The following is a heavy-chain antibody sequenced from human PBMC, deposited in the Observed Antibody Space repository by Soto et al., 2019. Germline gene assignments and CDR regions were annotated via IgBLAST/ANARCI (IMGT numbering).Heavy chain of an antibody. CDR2: INPNSGGT. CDR3: AMSDSSNGDAFDI. Sequence: ASVKVSCKASGYTFTGYYMHWVRQAPGQGLEWMGWINPNSGGTNYAQKFQGWVTMTRDTSISTAYMELSRLRSDDTAVYYCAMSDSSNGDAFDIWGQGTMVTVSS. CDR1: GYTFTGYY. J-gene: IGHJ3*02. D-gene: IGHD3-22*01. V-gene: IGHV1-2*04.